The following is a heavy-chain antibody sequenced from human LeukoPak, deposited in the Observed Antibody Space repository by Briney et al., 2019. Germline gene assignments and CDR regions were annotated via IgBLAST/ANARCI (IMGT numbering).Heavy chain of an antibody. D-gene: IGHD6-19*01. CDR1: GYTFTSYY. J-gene: IGHJ6*03. CDR2: INPNSGGT. Sequence: ASVKVSCKASGYTFTSYYMHWVRQAPGQGLEWMGWINPNSGGTNYAQKFQGRVTMTRDTSISTAYMELSRLRSDDTAVYYCARDPSIAVAGTDYYYYYMDVWGKGTTVTISS. V-gene: IGHV1-2*02. CDR3: ARDPSIAVAGTDYYYYYMDV.